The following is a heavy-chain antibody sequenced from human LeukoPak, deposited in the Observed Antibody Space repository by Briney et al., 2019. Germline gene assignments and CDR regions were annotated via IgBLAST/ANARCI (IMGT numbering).Heavy chain of an antibody. V-gene: IGHV3-7*01. Sequence: GGSLRLSCAASGFTFSSYWMSWVRQAPGKGLEWVANIKQDGSEKYYVDSVKGRFTISRDNAKNSLYLQMNSLRAEDTAVYYCARDLYYDSSGYYLIWGFRWFDPWGQGTLVTVSS. CDR1: GFTFSSYW. CDR3: ARDLYYDSSGYYLIWGFRWFDP. CDR2: IKQDGSEK. J-gene: IGHJ5*02. D-gene: IGHD3-22*01.